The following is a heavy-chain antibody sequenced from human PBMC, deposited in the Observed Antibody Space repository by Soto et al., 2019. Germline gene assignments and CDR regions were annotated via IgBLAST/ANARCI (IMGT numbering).Heavy chain of an antibody. CDR2: IYYSENT. V-gene: IGHV4-39*01. CDR3: ATHPQYGPLDH. J-gene: IGHJ4*02. D-gene: IGHD4-17*01. Sequence: SETLSLTCSVSGGSFSPYTYYWGWIRQSPGKGLEWIGIIYYSENTYYNPSLKSRVTISVDTSKNQFSLRLTSVTAADTAVYYCATHPQYGPLDHWGQGTLVTVSS. CDR1: GGSFSPYTYY.